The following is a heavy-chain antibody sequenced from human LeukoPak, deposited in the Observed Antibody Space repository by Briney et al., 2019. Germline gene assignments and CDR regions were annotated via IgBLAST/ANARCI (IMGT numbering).Heavy chain of an antibody. CDR2: ISGSGGST. Sequence: PGGSLRLSCAASGFTFSSYSMNWVRQAPGKGLEWVSAISGSGGSTYYADSVKGRFTISRDNSKNTLYLQMNSLRAEDTAVYYCAKDQYYYDSSGYYYVGYFDLWGRGTLVTVSS. D-gene: IGHD3-22*01. J-gene: IGHJ2*01. CDR1: GFTFSSYS. V-gene: IGHV3-23*01. CDR3: AKDQYYYDSSGYYYVGYFDL.